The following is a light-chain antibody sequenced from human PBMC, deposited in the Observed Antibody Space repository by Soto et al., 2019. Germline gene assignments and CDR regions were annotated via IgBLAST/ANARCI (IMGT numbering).Light chain of an antibody. CDR1: QTVSSY. CDR3: QQGTDWPPGT. CDR2: DAS. Sequence: EIVLTQSPATLSLSPGERAPLSCRASQTVSSYLLWYQQKPGQAPRLLIYDASNRASGTPDRFRGSGSGTDFTLTISSLEPEDFALYYCQQGTDWPPGTFGQGTKVDIK. V-gene: IGKV3-11*01. J-gene: IGKJ1*01.